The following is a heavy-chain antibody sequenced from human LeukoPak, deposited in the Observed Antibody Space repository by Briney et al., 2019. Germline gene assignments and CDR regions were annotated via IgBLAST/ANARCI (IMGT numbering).Heavy chain of an antibody. J-gene: IGHJ4*02. D-gene: IGHD6-19*01. V-gene: IGHV1-3*01. CDR1: GYTFTSYA. CDR2: INAGNGNT. CDR3: ARGSSGWYWDYFDY. Sequence: ASVKVSCKASGYTFTSYAMHWVRQAPGQRLEWMGWINAGNGNTKYSRKFQGRVTITRDTSASTAYMELSSLRSEDTAVYYCARGSSGWYWDYFDYWGQGTLVTVSS.